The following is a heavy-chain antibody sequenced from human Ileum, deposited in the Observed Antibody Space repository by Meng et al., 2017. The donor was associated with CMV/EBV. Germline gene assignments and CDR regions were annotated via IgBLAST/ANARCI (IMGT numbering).Heavy chain of an antibody. CDR1: GVSLSGAY. D-gene: IGHD3-10*01. CDR2: ISHSGST. CDR3: AKGGAYNRDY. J-gene: IGHJ4*02. V-gene: IGHV4-34*01. Sequence: ITCGVNGVSLSGAYGSWIRQTPGKGLEWIGEISHSGSTKYNPSLKSRVTISGDVSKNQFSLKLTSVTAADTAVYYCAKGGAYNRDYWGQGTLVTVSS.